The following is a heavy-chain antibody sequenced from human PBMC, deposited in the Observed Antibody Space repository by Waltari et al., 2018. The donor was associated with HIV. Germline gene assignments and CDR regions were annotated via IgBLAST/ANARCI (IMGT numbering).Heavy chain of an antibody. Sequence: EVRLLESGGGLVRPGGSLRLSCAASGFRFSDYNRNWVRQGPGKGLEWAASIGSLQNFIHYADSVKGRFTVSRDNAKNSLYLQMNSLTAEDTAVYYCARGPSSGWSWFDPWGQGTLVTVSS. V-gene: IGHV3-21*01. CDR2: IGSLQNFI. D-gene: IGHD6-19*01. CDR3: ARGPSSGWSWFDP. CDR1: GFRFSDYN. J-gene: IGHJ5*02.